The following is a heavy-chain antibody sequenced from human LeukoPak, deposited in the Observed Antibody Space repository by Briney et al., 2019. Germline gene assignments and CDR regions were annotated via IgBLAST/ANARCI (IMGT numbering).Heavy chain of an antibody. CDR3: VSSYETY. CDR2: INSDGSWT. V-gene: IGHV3-74*01. J-gene: IGHJ4*02. CDR1: GGYL. Sequence: XGSLRLSCAASGGYLIHWVREAPGEGLVWVSQINSDGSWTSYADSVKGRFTISKDNAKNTVYLQMNNLRAKDTAVYYCVSSYETYWGRGTLVTVSS. D-gene: IGHD3-22*01.